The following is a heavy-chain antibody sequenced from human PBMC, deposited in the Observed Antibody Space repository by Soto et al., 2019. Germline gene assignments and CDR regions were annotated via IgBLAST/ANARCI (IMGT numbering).Heavy chain of an antibody. CDR1: GGSFSGYY. Sequence: TLSLTCAVYGGSFSGYYWSWIRQPPGKGLEWIGEINHSGSTNYNPSLKSRVTISVDTSKNQFSLKLSSVTAADTAVYYCARVRSYGRYYYYYGMDVWGQGTTVTVSS. CDR3: ARVRSYGRYYYYYGMDV. J-gene: IGHJ6*02. V-gene: IGHV4-34*01. CDR2: INHSGST. D-gene: IGHD3-16*01.